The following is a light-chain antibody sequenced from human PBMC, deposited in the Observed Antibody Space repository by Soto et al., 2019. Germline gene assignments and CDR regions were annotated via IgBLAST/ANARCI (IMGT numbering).Light chain of an antibody. Sequence: QSALTQPASVSGSPGQSITISCTGTSTDIGGFNYVSWYQQHPGKAPRLIIYEVSNRPSGVSNRFSGSKSGNTASLTITRLQAEDEADYYCGSYTSSTTRVFGGGTKVTVL. CDR3: GSYTSSTTRV. CDR2: EVS. J-gene: IGLJ3*02. V-gene: IGLV2-14*01. CDR1: STDIGGFNY.